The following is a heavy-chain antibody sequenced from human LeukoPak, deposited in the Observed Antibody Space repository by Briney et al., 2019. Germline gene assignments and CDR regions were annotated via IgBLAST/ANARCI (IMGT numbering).Heavy chain of an antibody. J-gene: IGHJ4*02. D-gene: IGHD2-8*01. CDR2: IKSKSYGATT. CDR3: ATDNGGESGFDY. CDR1: GFTFSNAW. Sequence: GGSLRPSCAASGFTFSNAWMSWVRQAPGKGLEWVGRIKSKSYGATTDYAAPVKGRFTISRDDSKNTLYLQMNSLKTEDTAVYYCATDNGGESGFDYWGQGTLVTVSS. V-gene: IGHV3-15*05.